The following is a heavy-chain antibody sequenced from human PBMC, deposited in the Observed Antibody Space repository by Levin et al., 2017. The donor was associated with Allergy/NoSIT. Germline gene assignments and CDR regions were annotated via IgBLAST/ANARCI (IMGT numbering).Heavy chain of an antibody. V-gene: IGHV4-59*08. D-gene: IGHD5-12*01. Sequence: GSLRLSCTVSGDSITGYHWSWIRQPPGKGLEWIGYFYYSGTTSHNPSLKSRVAMSVDLFKNQFSLRLNSVTVADTAVYYCARSESGNDAGDFWGQGTLVTVSS. CDR3: ARSESGNDAGDF. CDR1: GDSITGYH. CDR2: FYYSGTT. J-gene: IGHJ4*02.